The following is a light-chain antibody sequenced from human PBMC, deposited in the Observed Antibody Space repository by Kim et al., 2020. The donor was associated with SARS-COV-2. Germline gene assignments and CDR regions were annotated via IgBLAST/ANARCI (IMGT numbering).Light chain of an antibody. CDR1: NIGGKS. CDR2: RDI. V-gene: IGLV3-9*01. J-gene: IGLJ2*01. Sequence: APGQTARITCGGNNIGGKSVHWYQQTPGQAPVLVIYRDINRPSGIPERFSGSNSGNTATLTVIKAQAGDEADYYCQVWDSSTSVVFGGGTKLTVL. CDR3: QVWDSSTSVV.